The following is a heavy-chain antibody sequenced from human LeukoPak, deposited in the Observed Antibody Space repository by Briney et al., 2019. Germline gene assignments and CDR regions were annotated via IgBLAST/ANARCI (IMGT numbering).Heavy chain of an antibody. D-gene: IGHD1-26*01. V-gene: IGHV1-46*01. CDR2: INPSGGST. CDR1: GYTFTSYY. J-gene: IGHJ6*03. CDR3: ARDSGRDSYYYYYMDV. Sequence: ASVKVSCEASGYTFTSYYMHWVRQAPGQGLEWMGIINPSGGSTSYAQKFQGRVTMTRDMSTSTVYMELSSLRSEDTAVYYCARDSGRDSYYYYYMDVWGKGTTVTVSS.